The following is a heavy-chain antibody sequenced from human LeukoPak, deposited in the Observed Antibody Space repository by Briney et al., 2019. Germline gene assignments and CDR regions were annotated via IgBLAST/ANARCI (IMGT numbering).Heavy chain of an antibody. D-gene: IGHD6-13*01. CDR1: GFTFNTYG. Sequence: GGSLRLSCAASGFTFNTYGMHWVRQAPGKGLEYVSGIGPDGGITYYAKSVKGRFTISRDNSKSMVYLQMGSLTADDMAVYYCARGAQLTVYWGQGTLVTVSS. J-gene: IGHJ4*02. CDR2: IGPDGGIT. CDR3: ARGAQLTVY. V-gene: IGHV3-64*01.